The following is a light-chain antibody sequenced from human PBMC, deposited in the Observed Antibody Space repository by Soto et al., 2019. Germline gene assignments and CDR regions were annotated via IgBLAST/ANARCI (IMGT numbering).Light chain of an antibody. CDR3: QKYNSAPRKT. J-gene: IGKJ1*01. CDR2: AAS. CDR1: QGISNY. V-gene: IGKV1-27*01. Sequence: DIQMTQSPSSLSASVGDRVTITCRASQGISNYLAWYQQKPGKVPKLLIYAASTLQSGVPSRFSGSGSGTDFTLTISSLKPEDVATYYCQKYNSAPRKTVGQGTKVDIK.